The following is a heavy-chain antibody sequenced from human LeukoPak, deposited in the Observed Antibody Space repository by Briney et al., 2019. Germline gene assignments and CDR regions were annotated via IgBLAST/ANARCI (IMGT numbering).Heavy chain of an antibody. Sequence: GGSLRLSCAASGFTFSSYAMSWVRQAPGKGLEWVSAISGSGGSTYYADSVKGRFTISRDNSKNTLYLQMNSLRAEDTAVYYCAGNYDFWSGYVIGPDYWGQGTLVTVSS. V-gene: IGHV3-23*01. D-gene: IGHD3-3*01. CDR1: GFTFSSYA. CDR2: ISGSGGST. J-gene: IGHJ4*02. CDR3: AGNYDFWSGYVIGPDY.